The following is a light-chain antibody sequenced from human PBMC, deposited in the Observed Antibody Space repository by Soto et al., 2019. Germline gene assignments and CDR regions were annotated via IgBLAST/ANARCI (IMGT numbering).Light chain of an antibody. J-gene: IGKJ1*01. CDR3: QQSYSTPRT. CDR1: QSISSY. Sequence: DIQMTQSPSSLSASVGDRVTITCRASQSISSYLNWYQQKPGKAPELLIYAASSLQSGVPSRFSGSGSGTDFTLTISSLQPADFATYYCQQSYSTPRTFGQRTKVEIK. V-gene: IGKV1-39*01. CDR2: AAS.